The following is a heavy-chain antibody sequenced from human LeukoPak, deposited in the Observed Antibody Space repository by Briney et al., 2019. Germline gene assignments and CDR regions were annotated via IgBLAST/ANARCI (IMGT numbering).Heavy chain of an antibody. CDR1: GVSISSGTHY. Sequence: SETLSLTCTVSGVSISSGTHYYNWIRQHPGKGLEWIGYIYYTGITSYNPSLKSRVTMSVDTSMNQVSLKVTSLTAADTAVYYCARHYGPWGQGTLVTVSS. CDR2: IYYTGIT. J-gene: IGHJ5*02. D-gene: IGHD3-16*01. CDR3: ARHYGP. V-gene: IGHV4-31*03.